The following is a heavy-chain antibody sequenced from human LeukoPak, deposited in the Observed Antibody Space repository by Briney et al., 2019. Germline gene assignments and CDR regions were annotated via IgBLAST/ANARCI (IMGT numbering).Heavy chain of an antibody. CDR1: GFTFSSYR. CDR3: ARDETTTGAFDI. D-gene: IGHD1-26*01. V-gene: IGHV3-7*01. J-gene: IGHJ3*02. CDR2: IKQDGSDK. Sequence: GGSLRLSCATSGFTFSSYRMSWVRQAPGKGLEWVANIKQDGSDKYYVDSVKGRFTVSRDNAKNSLYLQMNSLRAEDTAVYYCARDETTTGAFDIWGQGTMVTVSS.